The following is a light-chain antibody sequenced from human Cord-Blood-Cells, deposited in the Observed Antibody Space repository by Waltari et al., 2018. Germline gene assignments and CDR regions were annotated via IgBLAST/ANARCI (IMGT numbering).Light chain of an antibody. CDR1: SSDVGGYNY. V-gene: IGLV2-14*01. CDR3: SSYTSSSTPNV. Sequence: QSALTQPASVSGSPGQSITISCTGTSSDVGGYNYVHPYQQHPGKAPKLMIYDVSNRPSGVSNRFSGSKSGNTASLTISGLQAEDEADYYCSSYTSSSTPNVFGTGTKVTVL. CDR2: DVS. J-gene: IGLJ1*01.